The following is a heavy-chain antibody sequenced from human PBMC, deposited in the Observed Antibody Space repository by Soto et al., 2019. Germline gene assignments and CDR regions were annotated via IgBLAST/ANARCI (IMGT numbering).Heavy chain of an antibody. J-gene: IGHJ4*02. V-gene: IGHV1-18*04. Sequence: ASVKVSCKASGYTFTSYGISWVRQAPGQGLEWMGWISAYNGNTNYAQKLQGRVTMTTDTSTSTAYMELRSLRSDDTAVYFWARDRVTWDLRWGLVFFDYWGQGTLVTVSS. CDR3: ARDRVTWDLRWGLVFFDY. CDR2: ISAYNGNT. CDR1: GYTFTSYG. D-gene: IGHD1-26*01.